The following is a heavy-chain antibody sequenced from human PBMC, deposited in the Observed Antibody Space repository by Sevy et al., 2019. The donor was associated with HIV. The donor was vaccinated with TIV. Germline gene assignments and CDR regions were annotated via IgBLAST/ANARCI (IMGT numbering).Heavy chain of an antibody. CDR1: EFTFSSYA. Sequence: GGSLRLSCSASEFTFSSYAMSWVRQAPGKGLEWVSSISGSSRFTYYADFGEGRFIISRDNSKNTLSVQMNSLRAEDTAVYYCAKGFCSGATCPRDYYYYGMDVWGQGTTVTVSS. D-gene: IGHD2-15*01. J-gene: IGHJ6*02. CDR3: AKGFCSGATCPRDYYYYGMDV. CDR2: ISGSSRFT. V-gene: IGHV3-23*01.